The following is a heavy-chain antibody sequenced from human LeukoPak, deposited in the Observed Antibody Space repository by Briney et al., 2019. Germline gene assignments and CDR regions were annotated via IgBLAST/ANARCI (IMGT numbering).Heavy chain of an antibody. V-gene: IGHV1-18*01. D-gene: IGHD6-13*01. CDR1: GGTFSSYA. CDR2: ISAYNGNT. Sequence: ASVKVSCKASGGTFSSYAISWVRQAPGQGLEWMGWISAYNGNTNYAQKLQGRVTMTTDTSTSTAYMELRSLRSDDTAVYYCARRAATWWFDPWGQGTLVTVSS. CDR3: ARRAATWWFDP. J-gene: IGHJ5*02.